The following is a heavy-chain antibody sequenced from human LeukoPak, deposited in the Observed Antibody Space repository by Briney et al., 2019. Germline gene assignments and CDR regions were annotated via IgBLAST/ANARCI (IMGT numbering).Heavy chain of an antibody. J-gene: IGHJ4*02. Sequence: GGSLRLSCAASGFTFSSYSMNWVRQAPGKGLEWVSSISSSSSYIYYADSVKGRFTISRDNAKNSLYLQMNSLRAEDAAVYYCASALRVRGDQFDYWGQGTLVTVSS. CDR3: ASALRVRGDQFDY. CDR2: ISSSSSYI. CDR1: GFTFSSYS. D-gene: IGHD3-10*01. V-gene: IGHV3-21*01.